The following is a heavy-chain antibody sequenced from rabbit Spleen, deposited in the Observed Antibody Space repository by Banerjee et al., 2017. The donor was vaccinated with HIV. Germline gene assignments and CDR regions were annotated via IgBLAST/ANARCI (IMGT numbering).Heavy chain of an antibody. CDR3: ARGSATMTMVITGYYFNL. CDR2: TYTGSSGRT. Sequence: QEQLVESGGGLVQPEGSLTLTCTASGFSFSSNCYMCWVRQAPGKGLEWIGCTYTGSSGRTYHASWAKGRFTISKTSSTTVTLQLNSLTVADTATYFCARGSATMTMVITGYYFNLWGQGTLVTVS. D-gene: IGHD2-1*01. J-gene: IGHJ4*01. CDR1: GFSFSSNCY. V-gene: IGHV1S45*01.